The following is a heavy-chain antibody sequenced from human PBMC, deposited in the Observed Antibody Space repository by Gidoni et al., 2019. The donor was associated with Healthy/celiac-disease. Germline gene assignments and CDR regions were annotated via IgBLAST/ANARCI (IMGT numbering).Heavy chain of an antibody. J-gene: IGHJ4*02. Sequence: QVQLQQWGAGLLKPSETLSLTCAVYGGSFSGYYWSWIRQPPGKGLEWIGEINHSGSTNYNPSLKSRVTISVDTSKNQFSLKLSSVTAADTAVYYCARGRPTGEAWFVYWGQGTLVTVSS. CDR1: GGSFSGYY. CDR3: ARGRPTGEAWFVY. CDR2: INHSGST. D-gene: IGHD7-27*01. V-gene: IGHV4-34*01.